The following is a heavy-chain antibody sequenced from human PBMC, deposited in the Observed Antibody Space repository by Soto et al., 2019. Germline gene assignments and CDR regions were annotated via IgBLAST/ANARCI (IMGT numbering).Heavy chain of an antibody. V-gene: IGHV4-4*07. CDR1: GASIRSYH. J-gene: IGHJ5*02. Sequence: SETLSLTCAVSGASIRSYHWSWIRQPAGKGLEWIGRMQHTGNTNYNPSLKSRVTISVDTSKNQISLKMTSVTAADTAVYFCAKDVSSRRWFDPWGQGILVTVSS. CDR2: MQHTGNT. CDR3: AKDVSSRRWFDP. D-gene: IGHD3-16*01.